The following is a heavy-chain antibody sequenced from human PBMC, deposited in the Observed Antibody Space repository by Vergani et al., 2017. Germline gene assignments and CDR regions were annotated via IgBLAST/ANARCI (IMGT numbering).Heavy chain of an antibody. CDR1: GFSFSSHA. J-gene: IGHJ6*03. CDR3: AKAGSVTAGSLQYNCYMDV. Sequence: QVQLAESGGGRVQPGRSLRLSCAASGFSFSSHAIHWVRQAPGKGLEWVAVISNDGSKKYYADSVKGRFTISRDNSKNTLDLQMNSLRTQDTAVYYCAKAGSVTAGSLQYNCYMDVWGKGTTVTVS. CDR2: ISNDGSKK. D-gene: IGHD1-26*01. V-gene: IGHV3-30*18.